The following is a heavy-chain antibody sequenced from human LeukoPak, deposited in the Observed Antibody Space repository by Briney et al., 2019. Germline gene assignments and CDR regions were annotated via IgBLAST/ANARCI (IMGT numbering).Heavy chain of an antibody. J-gene: IGHJ4*02. CDR1: GFTFSSYA. CDR2: SSGSGGST. D-gene: IGHD3-10*01. CDR3: ARENYYGSGSSPGEFDY. V-gene: IGHV3-23*01. Sequence: GGSLRLSCAASGFTFSSYAMSWVRQAPGKGLEWVSASSGSGGSTYYADSVKGRFTISRDNSKNTLYLQMNSLRAEDTAVYYCARENYYGSGSSPGEFDYWGQGTLVTVSS.